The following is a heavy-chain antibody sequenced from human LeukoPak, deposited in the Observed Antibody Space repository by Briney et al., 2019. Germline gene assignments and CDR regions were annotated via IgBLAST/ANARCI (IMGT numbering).Heavy chain of an antibody. CDR3: ARDGLLWFGEFQGTYGMDV. CDR2: ISSSSSYI. J-gene: IGHJ6*04. V-gene: IGHV3-21*01. CDR1: GFTFSSYA. Sequence: GGSLRLSCAASGFTFSSYAMSWVRQAPGKGLEWVSSISSSSSYIYYADSVKGRFTISRDNAKNSLYLQMNSLRAEDTAVYYCARDGLLWFGEFQGTYGMDVWGKGTTVTVSS. D-gene: IGHD3-10*01.